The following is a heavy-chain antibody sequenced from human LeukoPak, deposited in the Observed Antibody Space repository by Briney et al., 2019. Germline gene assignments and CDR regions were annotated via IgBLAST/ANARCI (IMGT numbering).Heavy chain of an antibody. CDR2: ISSSTNYI. Sequence: AGSLRLSCAASGFTFSSYSMNWVRQAPGKGLEWVSFISSSTNYIYYADSVKGRFTISRDNAKISLYLQMSSLRGEDTAVYYCARGIGVTATGFDYWGQGTLVTVSS. CDR1: GFTFSSYS. D-gene: IGHD2-15*01. J-gene: IGHJ4*02. CDR3: ARGIGVTATGFDY. V-gene: IGHV3-21*01.